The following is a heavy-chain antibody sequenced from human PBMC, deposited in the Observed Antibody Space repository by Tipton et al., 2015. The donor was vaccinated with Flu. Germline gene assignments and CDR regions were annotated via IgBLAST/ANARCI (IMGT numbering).Heavy chain of an antibody. CDR3: ARHIAAAAFFDY. Sequence: TLSLTCTVSGGSISTTSYYWGWIRQPPGKGLEWIGYIYHSGSSYYNPSLKSRVTMSVDKSKNQFSLNLNSVTAADTAVYYCARHIAAAAFFDYWGQGVLVTVSS. CDR2: IYHSGSS. CDR1: GGSISTTSYY. J-gene: IGHJ4*01. V-gene: IGHV4-39*07. D-gene: IGHD6-13*01.